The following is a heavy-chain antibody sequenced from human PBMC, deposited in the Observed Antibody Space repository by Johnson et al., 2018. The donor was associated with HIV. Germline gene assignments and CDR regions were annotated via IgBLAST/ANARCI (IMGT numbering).Heavy chain of an antibody. Sequence: EVQLVESGGGLVQPGGSLRLSCAASGFTFSTYAMSWVRQAPGRRLEWVSAIGTAGDTYYPGSVQGRFTISRDNSKHTLYLQMNSLRAEDTAVYNCARGLPYYYDSSSYFVRVVAGAFDIWGQGTLVTVSS. CDR2: IGTAGDT. CDR1: GFTFSTYA. J-gene: IGHJ3*02. V-gene: IGHV3-23*04. CDR3: ARGLPYYYDSSSYFVRVVAGAFDI. D-gene: IGHD3-22*01.